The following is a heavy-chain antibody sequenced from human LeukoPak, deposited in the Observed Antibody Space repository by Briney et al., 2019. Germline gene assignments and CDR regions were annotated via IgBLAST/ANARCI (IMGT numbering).Heavy chain of an antibody. J-gene: IGHJ6*02. CDR2: ISWNSGSI. Sequence: PGRSLRRSCAASGFTFDDYAMHWVRQAPGKGLEWVSGISWNSGSIGYADSVKGRFTISRDNAKNSLYLQMNSLRAEDTALYYCAKVGSQGDYGMDVWGQGTTVTVSS. V-gene: IGHV3-9*01. CDR1: GFTFDDYA. CDR3: AKVGSQGDYGMDV. D-gene: IGHD3-16*01.